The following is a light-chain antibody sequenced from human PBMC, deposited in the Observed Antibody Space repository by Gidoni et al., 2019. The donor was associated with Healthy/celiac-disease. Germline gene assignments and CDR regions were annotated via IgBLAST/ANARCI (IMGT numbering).Light chain of an antibody. Sequence: EIVLTQSPATVSLSPGERATLSCMTSQSVSSSYLAWYQQKPRQAPRLLIYGASSRATGIPDRFSGSGSATDFTPTISRLEPADFAVYYCQQYGSSPPCRFGQGTKLEIK. J-gene: IGKJ2*04. V-gene: IGKV3-20*01. CDR2: GAS. CDR3: QQYGSSPPCR. CDR1: QSVSSSY.